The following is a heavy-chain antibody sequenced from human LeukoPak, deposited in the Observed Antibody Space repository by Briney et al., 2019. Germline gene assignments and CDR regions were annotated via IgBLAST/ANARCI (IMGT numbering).Heavy chain of an antibody. CDR1: GYTFTTYA. Sequence: ASVKVSCKASGYTFTTYAIHWVRQAPGQRLEWMGWINSANGDTKYSQKLQGRVTITRDTSASTAYMELSSLRSEDTAVYYCARGTNYGDYSVGDAFDIWGQGTMVTVSS. J-gene: IGHJ3*02. V-gene: IGHV1-3*01. D-gene: IGHD4-17*01. CDR2: INSANGDT. CDR3: ARGTNYGDYSVGDAFDI.